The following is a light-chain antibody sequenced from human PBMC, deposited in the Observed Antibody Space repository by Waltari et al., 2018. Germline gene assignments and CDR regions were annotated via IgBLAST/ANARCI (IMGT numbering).Light chain of an antibody. CDR1: YNNLVSYNF. V-gene: IGLV2-14*03. Sequence: QSALTQPASLSGSPGQSITISCTGTYNNLVSYNFVSWYQQHPGNAPKLIIFDVTHRASGVSGRFSGSKSGNTASLTISGLQAEDEADYYCSSYTVTSTIVFGSGTKVTVL. J-gene: IGLJ1*01. CDR2: DVT. CDR3: SSYTVTSTIV.